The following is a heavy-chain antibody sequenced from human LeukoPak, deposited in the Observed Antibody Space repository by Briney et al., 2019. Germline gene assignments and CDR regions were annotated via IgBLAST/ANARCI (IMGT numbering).Heavy chain of an antibody. CDR1: GYTFTNYD. CDR2: MNPNSGNT. J-gene: IGHJ4*02. V-gene: IGHV1-8*01. Sequence: ASVKVSCKTSGYTFTNYDINWVRQATGQGLEWMGWMNPNSGNTGYAQKFQGRVTMTRNISTSTAYMELSSLRSEDTAVYYCARGEVGGWNYWGQGTLVTVSS. CDR3: ARGEVGGWNY. D-gene: IGHD6-19*01.